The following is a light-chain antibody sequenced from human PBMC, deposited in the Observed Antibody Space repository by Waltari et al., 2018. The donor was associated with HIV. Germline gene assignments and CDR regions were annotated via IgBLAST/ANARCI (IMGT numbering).Light chain of an antibody. CDR2: DAS. Sequence: DIQMTQSPSSLSASVGDRVTITCQASQDISDYLNWYQQKPGKAPKLLIYDASNLESGVPSRFSGSGSGTGFTFTISSLQLEDIATYYCQQYDNLPITFGQGTRLETK. CDR1: QDISDY. CDR3: QQYDNLPIT. J-gene: IGKJ5*01. V-gene: IGKV1-33*01.